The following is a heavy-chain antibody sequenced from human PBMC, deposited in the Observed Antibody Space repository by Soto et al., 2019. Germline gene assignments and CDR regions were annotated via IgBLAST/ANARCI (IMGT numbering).Heavy chain of an antibody. CDR2: IHYTGST. V-gene: IGHV4-39*01. D-gene: IGHD2-15*01. Sequence: SETLSLTCTVSGGSISSSNYYRAWIRQPPGKGLEWIGSIHYTGSTQYNPSLKSRVTISVDTSKNQFSLKLTSVSAADTAVYYCARRECSGGTCSFDPWGQGSVVTVS. CDR3: ARRECSGGTCSFDP. J-gene: IGHJ5*02. CDR1: GGSISSSNYY.